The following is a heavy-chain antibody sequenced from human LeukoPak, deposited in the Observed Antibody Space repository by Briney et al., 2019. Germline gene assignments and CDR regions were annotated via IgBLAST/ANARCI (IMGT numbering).Heavy chain of an antibody. J-gene: IGHJ4*02. CDR2: IYTIGST. D-gene: IGHD3/OR15-3a*01. Sequence: PSETLSLTCTVSGGSISSGSYYWSWIRQPAGEGLEWIGRIYTIGSTNYNPSLKGRVTISVDTSKNQFSLKLSAVTAAHTAVYYCARENMIFGVVRLDYWGQGPLLTVSS. CDR3: ARENMIFGVVRLDY. V-gene: IGHV4-61*02. CDR1: GGSISSGSYY.